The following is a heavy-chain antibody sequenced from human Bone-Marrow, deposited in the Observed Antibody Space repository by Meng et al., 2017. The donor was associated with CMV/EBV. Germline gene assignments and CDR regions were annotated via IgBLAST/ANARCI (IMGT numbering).Heavy chain of an antibody. CDR2: IIPIFGTA. CDR1: GGTFSSYA. J-gene: IGHJ4*02. D-gene: IGHD1-26*01. V-gene: IGHV1-69*12. Sequence: QVQPVQSGAEVKKPGSSVKVSCKASGGTFSSYAISWVRQAPGQGLEWMGGIIPIFGTANYTQKFQGRVTITADESTSTAYMELSSLRSEDTAVYYCAKDWWSGSYYDYWGQGTLVTVSS. CDR3: AKDWWSGSYYDY.